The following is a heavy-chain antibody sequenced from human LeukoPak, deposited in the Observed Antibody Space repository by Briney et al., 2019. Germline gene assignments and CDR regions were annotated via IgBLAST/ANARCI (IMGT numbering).Heavy chain of an antibody. Sequence: GGSLRLSCAASGFTFSSYAMHWVRQAPGKGLEWVAVISYDGSNKYYADSVKGRFTISRDNSKNTLYLQMNSLRAEDTAVYYCARDLEVDGGSYYGSDYWGQGTLVTVSS. CDR3: ARDLEVDGGSYYGSDY. V-gene: IGHV3-30*14. D-gene: IGHD1-26*01. J-gene: IGHJ4*02. CDR1: GFTFSSYA. CDR2: ISYDGSNK.